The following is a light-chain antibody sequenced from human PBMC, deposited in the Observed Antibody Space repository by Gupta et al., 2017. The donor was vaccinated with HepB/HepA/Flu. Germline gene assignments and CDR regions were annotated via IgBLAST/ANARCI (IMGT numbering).Light chain of an antibody. CDR2: EVY. CDR1: SSDVGGYKY. Sequence: QSALTQPPSASGSPGQSVTISCTGTSSDVGGYKYVSWFQHHPGRPPKLLIFEVYNRPSGVPARFSGSKSGNTASLTVSGLQPEDEADYYCASHASGDIVLFGGGTKLTVL. V-gene: IGLV2-8*01. J-gene: IGLJ2*01. CDR3: ASHASGDIVL.